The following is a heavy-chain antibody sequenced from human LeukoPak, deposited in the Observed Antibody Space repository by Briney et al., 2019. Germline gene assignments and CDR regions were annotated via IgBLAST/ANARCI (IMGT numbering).Heavy chain of an antibody. J-gene: IGHJ6*03. Sequence: SVKVSCKASGGTFSSYAISWVRQAPGQGLEWMGGIIPIFGTANYAQKFQGRVTITADESTSTAYMELSSLRSEDTAVYYCARATYYDILTGYSPYYYYMDVWGKGTTVTVS. CDR3: ARATYYDILTGYSPYYYYMDV. V-gene: IGHV1-69*13. CDR2: IIPIFGTA. D-gene: IGHD3-9*01. CDR1: GGTFSSYA.